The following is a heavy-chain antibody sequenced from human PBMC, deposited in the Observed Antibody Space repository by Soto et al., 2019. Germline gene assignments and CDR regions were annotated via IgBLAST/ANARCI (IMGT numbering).Heavy chain of an antibody. CDR3: AKDVR. J-gene: IGHJ4*02. Sequence: EVQLVESGGDLVHPGGSVRLSCAASGFTFGTHWMSWVRQAPGKGLEWVANIKGDASENYYADSVRGRFTISRDNVKSSLYLQMNSVRVEDTAVYYCAKDVRWGQGTLVTVSS. CDR2: IKGDASEN. CDR1: GFTFGTHW. V-gene: IGHV3-7*05.